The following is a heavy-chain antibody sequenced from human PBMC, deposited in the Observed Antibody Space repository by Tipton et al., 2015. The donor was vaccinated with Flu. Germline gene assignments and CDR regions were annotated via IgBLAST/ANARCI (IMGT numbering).Heavy chain of an antibody. CDR2: IWYDGSNK. CDR3: APGYCGGDCYPPGWFDP. V-gene: IGHV3-33*01. CDR1: GFTFSSYG. Sequence: SGFTFSSYGMHWVRQAPGKGLEWVAVIWYDGSNKYYADSVKGRFTISRDNSENTLYLQMNSLRAEDTAVYYCAPGYCGGDCYPPGWFDPWGQGTLVTVSS. J-gene: IGHJ5*02. D-gene: IGHD2-21*02.